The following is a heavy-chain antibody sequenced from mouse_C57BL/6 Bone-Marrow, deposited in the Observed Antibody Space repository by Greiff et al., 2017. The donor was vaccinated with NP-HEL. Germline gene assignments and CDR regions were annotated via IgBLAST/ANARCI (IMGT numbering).Heavy chain of an antibody. CDR3: ARERVLLRTDY. Sequence: QVQLKQPGAELVKPGASVKLSCKASGYTFTSYWMQWVKQRPGQGLEWIGEIDPSDSYTNYNQKFKGKATLTVDTSSSTAYMQLSSLTSEDSAVYYCARERVLLRTDYWGQGTTLTVSS. CDR2: IDPSDSYT. CDR1: GYTFTSYW. V-gene: IGHV1-50*01. D-gene: IGHD1-1*01. J-gene: IGHJ2*01.